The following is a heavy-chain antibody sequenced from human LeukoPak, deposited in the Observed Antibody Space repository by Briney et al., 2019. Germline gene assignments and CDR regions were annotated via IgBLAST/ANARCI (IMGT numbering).Heavy chain of an antibody. Sequence: ASVKVSCKSSGYTFTSYAMNWVRQAPGQGLEWMGWINTHTGNPTYAQGFTGRFVFSLDTSVSTAYLQISSLKAEDTAVYYCARDPSKYFDWLPPEDYYFDYWGQGTLVTVSS. CDR1: GYTFTSYA. CDR3: ARDPSKYFDWLPPEDYYFDY. D-gene: IGHD3-9*01. CDR2: INTHTGNP. V-gene: IGHV7-4-1*02. J-gene: IGHJ4*02.